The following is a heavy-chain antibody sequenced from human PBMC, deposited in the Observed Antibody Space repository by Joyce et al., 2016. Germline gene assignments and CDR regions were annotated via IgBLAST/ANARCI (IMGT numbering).Heavy chain of an antibody. CDR2: ISYQGNDK. D-gene: IGHD3-10*01. CDR1: GFTFRTYG. J-gene: IGHJ3*02. V-gene: IGHV3-30*18. CDR3: SKWGGNDGFDI. Sequence: VQLVESLTLSCEASGFTFRTYGMHWVRQAPGKGLEWLAFISYQGNDKTYADSVKGRLTISRDNSKNTLYLQMNSLSADDTAVYYCSKWGGNDGFDIWGLGTMVTVSS.